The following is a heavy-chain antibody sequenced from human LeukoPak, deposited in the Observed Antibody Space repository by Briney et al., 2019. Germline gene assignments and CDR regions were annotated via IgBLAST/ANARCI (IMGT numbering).Heavy chain of an antibody. CDR1: GYTFTSYY. D-gene: IGHD3-3*01. CDR2: SYPDAGTT. CDR3: VREFVGGTFDY. V-gene: IGHV1-46*01. Sequence: ASVKVSCKPSGYTFTSYYIHWMRQTPGQGFEWMGVSYPDAGTTDHGQRFRDRFVMTADTATSTVYMELSSLTSEDTGVYYCVREFVGGTFDYWGQGALITVSA. J-gene: IGHJ4*02.